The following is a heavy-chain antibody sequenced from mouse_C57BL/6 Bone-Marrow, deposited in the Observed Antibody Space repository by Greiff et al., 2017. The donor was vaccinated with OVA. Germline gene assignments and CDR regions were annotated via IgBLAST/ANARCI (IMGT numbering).Heavy chain of an antibody. CDR2: IYPRSGNT. V-gene: IGHV1-81*01. D-gene: IGHD1-1*01. J-gene: IGHJ2*01. CDR1: GYTFTSYG. Sequence: QVQLQQSGAELARPGASVKLSCKASGYTFTSYGISWVKQRTGQGLEWIGEIYPRSGNTYYNEKFKGKATLTADKSSSTAYMELRSLTSEDSAVYFCARKNYYGSSYVFDYWGQGTTLTVSS. CDR3: ARKNYYGSSYVFDY.